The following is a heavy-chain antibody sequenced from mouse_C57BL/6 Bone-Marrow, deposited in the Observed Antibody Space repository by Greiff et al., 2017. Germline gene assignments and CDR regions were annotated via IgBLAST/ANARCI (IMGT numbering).Heavy chain of an antibody. CDR3: ARYSYDYAMDY. CDR1: GYSFTSDY. D-gene: IGHD1-1*01. V-gene: IGHV3-8*01. Sequence: EVQLMESGPGLAKPSQSLSLTCSVTGYSFTSDYWTWIRKFPGNKLEYMGYISYSGSTYYKPSHKSRISIIRDPPQSQYYLQLNSLTTEDTATYYCARYSYDYAMDYWCQGTSVTVSS. CDR2: ISYSGST. J-gene: IGHJ4*01.